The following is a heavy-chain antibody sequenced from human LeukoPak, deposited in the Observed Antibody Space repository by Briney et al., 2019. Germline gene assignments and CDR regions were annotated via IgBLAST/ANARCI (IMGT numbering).Heavy chain of an antibody. CDR1: GYSISSNNW. V-gene: IGHV4-28*01. CDR2: IYYSGNT. J-gene: IGHJ5*02. D-gene: IGHD3-10*01. Sequence: SETLSLTCTVSGYSISSNNWWGWIRQSPGKGLEWIGYIYYSGNTYYNPSLKSRVTMSVDTSKNQFSLKLSSVTAVDTAVYHCARTAYYGSGTQGWFDPWGQGALVTVSS. CDR3: ARTAYYGSGTQGWFDP.